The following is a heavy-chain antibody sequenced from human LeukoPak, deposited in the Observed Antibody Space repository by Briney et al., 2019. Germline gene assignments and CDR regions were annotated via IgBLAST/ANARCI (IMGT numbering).Heavy chain of an antibody. Sequence: GGSLRLSCAASGFTFSSYAMSWVRQAPGKGLEWVSAISGSGGSTYYADSVKGRFTISRDNSKNTLYLQMNSLRAEDTAVYYCARDSTINFPEATEYYYYGMDVWGQGTTVTVSS. J-gene: IGHJ6*02. CDR2: ISGSGGST. V-gene: IGHV3-23*01. CDR3: ARDSTINFPEATEYYYYGMDV. CDR1: GFTFSSYA. D-gene: IGHD5/OR15-5a*01.